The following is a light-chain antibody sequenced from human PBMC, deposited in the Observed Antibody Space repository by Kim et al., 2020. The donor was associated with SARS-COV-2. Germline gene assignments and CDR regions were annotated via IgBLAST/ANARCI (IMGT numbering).Light chain of an antibody. Sequence: PEESATPSRRASHNVGTSLAWDQQTPGQAPRLLIYGAAMRAAGIPGRFSGSGSGTDFTLTIGSLAPEDFAIYYCQQRGSWTPALTFGGGTKVDIK. CDR2: GAA. J-gene: IGKJ4*01. CDR1: HNVGTS. V-gene: IGKV3-11*01. CDR3: QQRGSWTPALT.